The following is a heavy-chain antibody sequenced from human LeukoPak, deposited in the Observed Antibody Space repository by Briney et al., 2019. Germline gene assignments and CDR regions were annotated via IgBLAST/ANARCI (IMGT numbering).Heavy chain of an antibody. CDR3: ARESRIYALRAFDI. V-gene: IGHV4-30-4*07. D-gene: IGHD2/OR15-2a*01. CDR2: FSSIGTT. CDR1: GGSISSGAYS. J-gene: IGHJ3*02. Sequence: PWETLSLTCALSGGSISSGAYSWSWIRQPPGRGLGWNEYFSSIGTTYYNPSLRSRVTMSLDTSKNQFSLNLTSVTAADTAVYFCARESRIYALRAFDIWGQGTMVIVSS.